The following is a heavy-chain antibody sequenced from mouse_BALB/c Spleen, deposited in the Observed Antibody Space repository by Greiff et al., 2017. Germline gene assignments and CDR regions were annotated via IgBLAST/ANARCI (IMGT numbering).Heavy chain of an antibody. CDR2: ISDGGSYT. Sequence: EVQLVESGGGLVKPGGSLKLSCAASGFTFSDYYMYWVRQTPEKRLEWVATISDGGSYTYYPDSVKGRFAISRDNAKNNLYLQMSSLKSEDTAMYYCARGGYDENYAMDYWGQGTSVTVSS. CDR1: GFTFSDYY. J-gene: IGHJ4*01. CDR3: ARGGYDENYAMDY. V-gene: IGHV5-4*02. D-gene: IGHD2-2*01.